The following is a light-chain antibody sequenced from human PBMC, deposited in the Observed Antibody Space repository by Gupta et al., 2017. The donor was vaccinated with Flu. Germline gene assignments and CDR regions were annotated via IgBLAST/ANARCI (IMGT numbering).Light chain of an antibody. CDR1: SSDVGSYNL. CDR3: CSDAGSSTLV. CDR2: EGS. Sequence: SALTQPASVSGSPGQSITISCNGTSSDVGSYNLVSWYQQHPGKAPKLMIYEGSKRPSGVSNRFSSSKSGNTASLTISGPQAEDEADYYRCSDAGSSTLVFGGGTKLTVL. V-gene: IGLV2-23*01. J-gene: IGLJ3*02.